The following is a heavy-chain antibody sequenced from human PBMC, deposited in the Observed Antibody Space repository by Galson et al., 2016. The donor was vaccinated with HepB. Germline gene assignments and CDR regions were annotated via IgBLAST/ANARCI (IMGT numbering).Heavy chain of an antibody. Sequence: SLRLSCAASGFTFSIYAMSWVRQAQGKGLEWVSAISGDGTGTYYAGSVQGRFTSSRDRSKNTLYLQMNSLRADDTAVYYCARFTQQWLDRVYYFDYWGQGTLVTVSS. CDR1: GFTFSIYA. CDR2: ISGDGTGT. V-gene: IGHV3-23*01. D-gene: IGHD6-19*01. J-gene: IGHJ4*02. CDR3: ARFTQQWLDRVYYFDY.